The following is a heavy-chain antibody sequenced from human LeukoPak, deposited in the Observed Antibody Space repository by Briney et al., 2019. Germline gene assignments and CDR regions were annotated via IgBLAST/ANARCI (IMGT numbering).Heavy chain of an antibody. D-gene: IGHD3-10*01. V-gene: IGHV3-9*01. Sequence: GGSLRLSCAASGFTFEDYAMHWVRQAPGKGLEWVSGISWNSGDIGYADSVKGRFTVFRDNAKNSLYLQMNGLRPDDTALYYCAKGVVRRALYFDYWGQGTLVTVSS. J-gene: IGHJ4*02. CDR3: AKGVVRRALYFDY. CDR2: ISWNSGDI. CDR1: GFTFEDYA.